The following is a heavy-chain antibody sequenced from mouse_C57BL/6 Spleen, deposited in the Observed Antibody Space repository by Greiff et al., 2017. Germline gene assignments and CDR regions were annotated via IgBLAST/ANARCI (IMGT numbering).Heavy chain of an antibody. CDR2: IYPGNGDT. J-gene: IGHJ4*01. V-gene: IGHV1-82*01. CDR1: GYAFSSSW. CDR3: ARRLLSYAKGY. D-gene: IGHD1-2*01. Sequence: QVQLQQSGPELVKPGASVKISCKASGYAFSSSWMNWVKQRPGKGLEWIGRIYPGNGDTNYNGKFKGKATLTADKSSSPAYMQLSSLTSEDSAVYFCARRLLSYAKGYWGQGTSVTVSS.